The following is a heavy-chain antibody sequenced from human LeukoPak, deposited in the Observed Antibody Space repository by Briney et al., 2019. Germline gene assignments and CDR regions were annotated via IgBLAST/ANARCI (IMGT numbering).Heavy chain of an antibody. J-gene: IGHJ6*03. CDR1: GYSFTNHW. CDR2: IYPGDSKT. Sequence: HGESLKIPRKGSGYSFTNHWNGWGRPRPGKGLEGIGIIYPGDSKTRYNASYQGQVTISADKPITTAYLQWSSLKASDTAMYYCARGPYCSSTSCYSPYTSYNTYVWCRGTTVTVS. V-gene: IGHV5-51*01. CDR3: ARGPYCSSTSCYSPYTSYNTYV. D-gene: IGHD2-2*01.